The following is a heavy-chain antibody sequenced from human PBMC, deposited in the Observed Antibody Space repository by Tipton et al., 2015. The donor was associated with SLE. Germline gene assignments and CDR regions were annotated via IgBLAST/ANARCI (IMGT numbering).Heavy chain of an antibody. CDR1: GGSISSDS. CDR3: ARGKVTWRGAIIGVDV. V-gene: IGHV4-4*08. D-gene: IGHD2-21*02. Sequence: TLSLTCTVSGGSISSDSWSWIRQPPGKGLEWIGRVYITGSPFYNPSLESRVAISMDTSKNQVSLKVTSVTAAGTAVYYCARGKVTWRGAIIGVDVWGQGTTVTVSS. CDR2: VYITGSP. J-gene: IGHJ6*02.